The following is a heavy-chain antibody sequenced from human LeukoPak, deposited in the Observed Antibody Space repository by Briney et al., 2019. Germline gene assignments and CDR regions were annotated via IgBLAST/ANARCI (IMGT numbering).Heavy chain of an antibody. Sequence: GGSLRLSCAASGISFNNYWMHGVRQAPGKGLVWVLRVNSDGSSTVYADSVKGRFTISRDNARTTVYLQMSSLRLDDTATYYCATGLGHYYYYWGQGSLVTVSP. J-gene: IGHJ4*02. V-gene: IGHV3-74*01. D-gene: IGHD3-22*01. CDR3: ATGLGHYYYY. CDR2: VNSDGSST. CDR1: GISFNNYW.